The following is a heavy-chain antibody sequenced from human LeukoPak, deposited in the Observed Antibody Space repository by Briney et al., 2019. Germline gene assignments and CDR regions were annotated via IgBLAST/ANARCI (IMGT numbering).Heavy chain of an antibody. Sequence: PSETLSLTCPVSGGSISSYYWRWIRQPAGKGLEWIGRIYTSGSTNYNASRKSRVSMSVETSKNKFSLRLSSVTAAETAVFYCARENSGSYIEFDYWGQGNLVTVSS. D-gene: IGHD1-26*01. V-gene: IGHV4-4*07. CDR1: GGSISSYY. J-gene: IGHJ4*02. CDR2: IYTSGST. CDR3: ARENSGSYIEFDY.